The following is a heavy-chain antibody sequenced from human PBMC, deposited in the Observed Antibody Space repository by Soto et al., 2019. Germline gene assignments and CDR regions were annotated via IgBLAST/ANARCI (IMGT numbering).Heavy chain of an antibody. J-gene: IGHJ4*02. CDR2: IIPIFGTA. Sequence: SLKVSCKASGGTFSSYAISWVRQAPGQGLEWMGGIIPIFGTANYAQKFQGRVTITADESTSTAYMELSSLRSEDTAVYYCARSRVATITWSLDYWGQGTLVTVSS. CDR1: GGTFSSYA. V-gene: IGHV1-69*01. D-gene: IGHD5-12*01. CDR3: ARSRVATITWSLDY.